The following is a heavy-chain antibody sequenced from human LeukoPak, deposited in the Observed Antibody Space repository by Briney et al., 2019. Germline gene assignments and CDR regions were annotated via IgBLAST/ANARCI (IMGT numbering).Heavy chain of an antibody. J-gene: IGHJ6*02. Sequence: PSETLSLTCTVSGASVSSDNYHWSWIRLPPGKGLEWIGHLHYSGSTSYNPSLQSRVTVLRDTSKNQFSLSLRSVTAADTAVYYCARLGGPTGGRGSCFYYYGMDVWGRGTTVVVSS. CDR2: LHYSGST. D-gene: IGHD3-16*01. V-gene: IGHV4-61*01. CDR3: ARLGGPTGGRGSCFYYYGMDV. CDR1: GASVSSDNYH.